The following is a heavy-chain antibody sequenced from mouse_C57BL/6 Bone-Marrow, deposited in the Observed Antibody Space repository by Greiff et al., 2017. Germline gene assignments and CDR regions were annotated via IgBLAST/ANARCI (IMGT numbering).Heavy chain of an antibody. V-gene: IGHV1-52*01. Sequence: QQSCKASGYTFTSYWMHWVKQRPIQGLEWIGNIDPSDSETHYNQKFKDKATLTVDKSSSTAYMQLSSLTSEDSAVYYCAKSSYWYFDVWGTGTTVTVSS. CDR1: GYTFTSYW. D-gene: IGHD1-1*01. J-gene: IGHJ1*03. CDR2: IDPSDSET. CDR3: AKSSYWYFDV.